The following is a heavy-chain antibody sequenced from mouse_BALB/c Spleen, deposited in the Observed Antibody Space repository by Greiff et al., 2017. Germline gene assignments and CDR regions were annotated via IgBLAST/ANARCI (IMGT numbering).Heavy chain of an antibody. CDR1: GYTFTSYW. V-gene: IGHV1-7*01. CDR3: AKEGDGNDYYAMDY. CDR2: INPSTGYT. J-gene: IGHJ4*01. D-gene: IGHD2-1*01. Sequence: QVQLQQSGAELAKPGASVKMSCKASGYTFTSYWMHWVNQRPGQGLEWIGYINPSTGYTEYNQKFKDKATLTADKSSSTAYMQLSSLTSEDSAVYYCAKEGDGNDYYAMDYWGQGTSVTVSS.